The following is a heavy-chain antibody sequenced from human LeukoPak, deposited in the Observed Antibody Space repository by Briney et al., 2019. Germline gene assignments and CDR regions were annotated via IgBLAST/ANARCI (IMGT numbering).Heavy chain of an antibody. D-gene: IGHD3-22*01. Sequence: PGGSLRLSCAASGFTFSTYSMNWVRQAPGKGLEWVSSITRSSSYIYYADSVKGRFTISRDNAKNSLYLQMNSLRAEDTAVYYCASRDSSGYQIWGQGTMVTVSS. CDR2: ITRSSSYI. J-gene: IGHJ3*02. V-gene: IGHV3-21*01. CDR3: ASRDSSGYQI. CDR1: GFTFSTYS.